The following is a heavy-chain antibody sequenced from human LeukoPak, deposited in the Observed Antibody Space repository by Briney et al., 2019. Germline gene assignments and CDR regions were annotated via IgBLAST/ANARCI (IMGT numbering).Heavy chain of an antibody. Sequence: PSETLSLTCTVSGGSISSYYWSWIRQPPGKGLEWVGYIYYSGSTNSEPPLTSRVTISVDPSPNQFSLKLSSVTAADTAVYYCAKLTLLSDYGNYYYYYYSMDVWGQGTTVTVSS. D-gene: IGHD4-17*01. CDR2: IYYSGST. V-gene: IGHV4-59*08. CDR3: AKLTLLSDYGNYYYYYYSMDV. CDR1: GGSISSYY. J-gene: IGHJ6*02.